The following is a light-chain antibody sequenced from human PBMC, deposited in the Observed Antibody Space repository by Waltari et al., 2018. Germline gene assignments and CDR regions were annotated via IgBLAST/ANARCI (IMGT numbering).Light chain of an antibody. CDR2: DVS. V-gene: IGLV2-11*01. Sequence: QSALTQPRSVSGSPGQSVTISCAGTGSDVGDFNSVSWYQQHPGKAPKLVIFDVSKRPPGVPDRFSGSKCGTSASLTVSGLKAEDEADYYCCSYAGIWVFGGGTKLTVL. CDR3: CSYAGIWV. J-gene: IGLJ3*02. CDR1: GSDVGDFNS.